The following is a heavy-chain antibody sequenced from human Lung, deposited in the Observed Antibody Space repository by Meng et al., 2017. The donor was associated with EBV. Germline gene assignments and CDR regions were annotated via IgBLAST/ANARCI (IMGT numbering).Heavy chain of an antibody. D-gene: IGHD2/OR15-2a*01. CDR2: LIPVLNKA. J-gene: IGHJ4*02. CDR3: ARGRGNQPLFDF. V-gene: IGHV1-69*10. CDR1: GGSFSTYT. Sequence: GQRVRSGAEVKNPGSSWKVACKTSGGSFSTYTFSWVRQAPGQGLEWMGGLIPVLNKAKSAPRFQDRVTFTADETTTTAYMELSSLTFEDTAVYFCARGRGNQPLFDFWGQGTLVTVSS.